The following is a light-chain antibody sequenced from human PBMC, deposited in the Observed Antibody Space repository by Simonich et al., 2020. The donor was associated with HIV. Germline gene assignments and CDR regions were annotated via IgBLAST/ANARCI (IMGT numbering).Light chain of an antibody. V-gene: IGKV2-30*02. CDR3: MQALQTPIT. J-gene: IGKJ5*01. CDR2: KVS. CDR1: QSLVHSDGNTY. Sequence: DIVMTQSPLSLPVTLGQPASIPCRSSQSLVHSDGNTYLNWYHQRPGQSPSRLIYKVSNRDSGVPDRFSGSGSGTDFTLKISRVEAEDVVVYYCMQALQTPITFGQGTRLEIK.